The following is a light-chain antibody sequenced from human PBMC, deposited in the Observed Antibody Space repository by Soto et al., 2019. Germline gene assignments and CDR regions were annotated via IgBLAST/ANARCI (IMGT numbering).Light chain of an antibody. V-gene: IGLV2-11*01. CDR2: DVS. CDR1: SSDIGNYNY. Sequence: QPVLTQPRSVSGSPGQSVTISCTGTSSDIGNYNYVSWYQQYPGKAPKLIIYDVSKRPSGIPDRFFGSKFGNTASLTISGLQAEDEADYYCCSYAGSFIFVFGTGTKLTVL. CDR3: CSYAGSFIFV. J-gene: IGLJ1*01.